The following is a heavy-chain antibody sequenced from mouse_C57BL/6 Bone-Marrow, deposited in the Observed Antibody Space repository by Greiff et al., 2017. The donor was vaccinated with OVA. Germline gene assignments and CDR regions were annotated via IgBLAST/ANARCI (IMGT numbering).Heavy chain of an antibody. CDR3: ARRDYDYDAWFAY. V-gene: IGHV1-64*01. J-gene: IGHJ3*01. Sequence: VQLQQPGAELVKPGASVKLSCKASGYTFTSYWMHWVKQRPGQGLEWIGMIHPNSGSTNYNEKFKSKATLAVDKSSSTAYMQLSSLTSEDSAVYYCARRDYDYDAWFAYWRQGTLVTVAA. CDR2: IHPNSGST. CDR1: GYTFTSYW. D-gene: IGHD2-4*01.